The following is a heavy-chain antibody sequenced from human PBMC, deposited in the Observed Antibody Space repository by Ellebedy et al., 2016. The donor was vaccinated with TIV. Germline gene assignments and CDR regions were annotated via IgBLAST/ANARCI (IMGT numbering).Heavy chain of an antibody. Sequence: MPSETLSLTCAVYTGSFSGYYWSWIRQPPRKGLEWIGEINHYGSTSYNPSLKSRVTISEETSKNQVSLKVRSVIAADTAVYYCARGSSGEARAFDIWGQGTMVTVSS. CDR1: TGSFSGYY. V-gene: IGHV4-34*01. D-gene: IGHD7-27*01. CDR3: ARGSSGEARAFDI. CDR2: INHYGST. J-gene: IGHJ3*02.